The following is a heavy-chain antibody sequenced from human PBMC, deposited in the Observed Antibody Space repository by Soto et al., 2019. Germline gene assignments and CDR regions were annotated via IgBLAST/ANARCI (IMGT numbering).Heavy chain of an antibody. J-gene: IGHJ3*02. V-gene: IGHV1-46*01. D-gene: IGHD3-22*01. CDR3: ARSLFGPYDSGGDAFDI. CDR1: GYTFTSYY. CDR2: INPSGGST. Sequence: ASVKVSCKASGYTFTSYYMHWVRQAPGQGLEWMGIINPSGGSTSYAQKFQGKVTMTRDTSTTTVYMELSSLRSEDTAVYYCARSLFGPYDSGGDAFDIWGKGTMVTV.